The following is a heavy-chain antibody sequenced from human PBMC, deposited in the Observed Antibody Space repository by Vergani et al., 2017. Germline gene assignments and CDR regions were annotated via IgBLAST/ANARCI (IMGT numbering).Heavy chain of an antibody. J-gene: IGHJ6*02. CDR3: ARDPGGIWFVELLSYGMDV. V-gene: IGHV3-30*01. Sequence: QVQLVESGGGVVQPGRSLRLSCAASGFTFSSYAMHWVRQAPGKGLEWVEVISYDGSNKYYADSVKGRFTISRDKSKNTLYLQMNSLRDEDTAVYYGARDPGGIWFVELLSYGMDVWGQGTTVTVSS. D-gene: IGHD3-10*01. CDR2: ISYDGSNK. CDR1: GFTFSSYA.